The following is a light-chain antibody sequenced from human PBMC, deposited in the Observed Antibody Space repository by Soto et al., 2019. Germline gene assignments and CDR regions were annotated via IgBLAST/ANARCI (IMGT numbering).Light chain of an antibody. Sequence: ENVLTQSPATLSLSPGEGATLSCRASESVGSDLAWYQQKPGQPPRLLIYDVSGRATGVPARFSGSGSGTDFTLTISSLEPEDFAVYYCQQRDSWPLPFGGGTKVEIK. CDR2: DVS. CDR1: ESVGSD. CDR3: QQRDSWPLP. J-gene: IGKJ4*01. V-gene: IGKV3-11*01.